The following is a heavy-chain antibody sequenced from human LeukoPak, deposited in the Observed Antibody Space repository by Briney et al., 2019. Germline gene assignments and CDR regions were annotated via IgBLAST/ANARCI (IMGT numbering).Heavy chain of an antibody. Sequence: GPVKVSCKASGYTFTSYGISWVRQAPGQGLEWMGWISAYNGNTNYAQKLQGRVTMTTDTSTSTAYMELRSLRSDDTAVYYCARTYDYVWGSYRFFDYWGQGTLVTVSS. V-gene: IGHV1-18*01. CDR3: ARTYDYVWGSYRFFDY. J-gene: IGHJ4*02. CDR1: GYTFTSYG. CDR2: ISAYNGNT. D-gene: IGHD3-16*02.